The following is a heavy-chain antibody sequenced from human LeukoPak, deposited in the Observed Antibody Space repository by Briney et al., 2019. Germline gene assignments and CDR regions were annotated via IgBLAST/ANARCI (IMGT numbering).Heavy chain of an antibody. CDR3: AKSVFDSSGDPYMDV. CDR1: GFTFRSFA. D-gene: IGHD3-22*01. V-gene: IGHV3-23*01. CDR2: ISGGGDFT. J-gene: IGHJ6*03. Sequence: GGSLRLSCAASGFTFRSFAMNWVRQAPGKGLECVSAISGGGDFTKYADSVKGRFTISRDNSKSTLYLQMNSLRAEDTAVYYCAKSVFDSSGDPYMDVWGKGTTVTVSS.